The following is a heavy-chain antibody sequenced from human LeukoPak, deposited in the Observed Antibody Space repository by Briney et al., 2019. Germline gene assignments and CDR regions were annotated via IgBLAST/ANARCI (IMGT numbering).Heavy chain of an antibody. D-gene: IGHD2-2*01. CDR1: GYTFTSYT. CDR3: ARQSPAGVPGDS. CDR2: INVGNGNT. Sequence: GASVKVSCKASGYTFTSYTIHWVRQAPGQRLEWMGWINVGNGNTRYSQKFQGRVSITRDTSASTAYMELSTLTSEDTAVYYCARQSPAGVPGDSWGQGTLVTVSS. J-gene: IGHJ4*02. V-gene: IGHV1-3*01.